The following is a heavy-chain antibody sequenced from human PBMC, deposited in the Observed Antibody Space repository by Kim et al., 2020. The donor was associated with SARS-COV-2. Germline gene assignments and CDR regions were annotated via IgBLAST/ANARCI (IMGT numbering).Heavy chain of an antibody. CDR2: ICGDGSNK. V-gene: IGHV3-33*01. CDR1: GFTFSSYG. CDR3: AREDDSSAVAY. D-gene: IGHD3-22*01. J-gene: IGHJ4*02. Sequence: GGSLRLSCAASGFTFSSYGMNWVRQAPGKGLEWVAAICGDGSNKYYADSVKGRFTISRDNSKNTLYLQMNSLRAEDTAVDYCAREDDSSAVAYWGQGTLVTVSS.